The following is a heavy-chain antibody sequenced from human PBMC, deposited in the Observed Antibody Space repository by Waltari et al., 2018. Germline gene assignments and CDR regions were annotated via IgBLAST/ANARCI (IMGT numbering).Heavy chain of an antibody. J-gene: IGHJ3*01. Sequence: QVQLVESGGGVVQPGTSLRLSCAASGFTFSSCGMHSVRQAPGKGVGWVAVIWNHGKNKYCSDSVKGRFTISRDNSKNTLYLQMNSLRAEDTAVYYCARDTRERSASYYVGAFDLWGQGTMVTVSA. CDR1: GFTFSSCG. V-gene: IGHV3-33*01. CDR2: IWNHGKNK. D-gene: IGHD3-22*01. CDR3: ARDTRERSASYYVGAFDL.